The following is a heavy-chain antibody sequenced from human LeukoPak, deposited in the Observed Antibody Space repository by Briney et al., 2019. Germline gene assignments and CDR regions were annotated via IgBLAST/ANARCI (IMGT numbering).Heavy chain of an antibody. V-gene: IGHV3-30*18. Sequence: GGSLRLSCAASGFTFSSYGMHWVRQAPGKGLEWVAVISYDGSNKYYADSVKGRFTISRDNSENTLYLQMNSLRAEDTAVYYCAKARRIQLWLWYYFDYWGQGTPVTVSS. CDR1: GFTFSSYG. CDR3: AKARRIQLWLWYYFDY. J-gene: IGHJ4*02. D-gene: IGHD5-18*01. CDR2: ISYDGSNK.